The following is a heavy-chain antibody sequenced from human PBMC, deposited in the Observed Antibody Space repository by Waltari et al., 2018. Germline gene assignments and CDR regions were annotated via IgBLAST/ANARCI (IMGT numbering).Heavy chain of an antibody. CDR1: GGTLSSYP. V-gene: IGHV1-69*04. CDR2: LIPFLDRA. J-gene: IGHJ5*02. Sequence: QVQLVQSGAEVKKPGSSVRVSCKASGGTLSSYPISWVRQAPGQGLECMGRLIPFLDRANYAQRFQGRLTITADKSTNTAYMELASLTSEDTAVYYCARPTGDSTASSNWFDPWGQGTLVTVSS. D-gene: IGHD6-6*01. CDR3: ARPTGDSTASSNWFDP.